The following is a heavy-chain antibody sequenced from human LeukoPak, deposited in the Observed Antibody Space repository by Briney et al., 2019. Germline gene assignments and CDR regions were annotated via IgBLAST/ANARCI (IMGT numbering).Heavy chain of an antibody. CDR2: INPDGTST. V-gene: IGHV3-74*01. CDR3: ARDVL. J-gene: IGHJ4*02. CDR1: GFIFSSYW. Sequence: GGSLRLSCATSGFIFSSYWIHWVRHAPGKGLVWVSRINPDGTSTTYADSVKGRFTISRDNAKNTLYLQMNSLRAEDTAVYYCARDVLWGQGTLVTVSS.